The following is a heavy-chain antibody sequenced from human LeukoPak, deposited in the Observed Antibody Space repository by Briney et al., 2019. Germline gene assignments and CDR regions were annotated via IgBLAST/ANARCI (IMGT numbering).Heavy chain of an antibody. J-gene: IGHJ4*02. Sequence: PAGSLRLSCAASGFTFDNYGMSWVRHAPGKGLEWVSGTNWNGGSTGYADSVKGRFTISRDHAKNSLYLQMNSLRAEDTALYYCARTYYYDSSPFDYWGQGTLVTVSS. CDR1: GFTFDNYG. CDR2: TNWNGGST. D-gene: IGHD3-22*01. CDR3: ARTYYYDSSPFDY. V-gene: IGHV3-20*04.